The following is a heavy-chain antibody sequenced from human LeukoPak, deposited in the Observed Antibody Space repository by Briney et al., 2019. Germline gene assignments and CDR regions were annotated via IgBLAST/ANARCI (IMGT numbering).Heavy chain of an antibody. V-gene: IGHV1-8*03. CDR3: ARVAPQWLAPIDY. CDR1: GYTFTNFE. J-gene: IGHJ4*02. D-gene: IGHD6-19*01. Sequence: ASVKVCCKASGYTFTNFEVNWVRQAAGQGLEWMGWMNPNSGNSGFAQKFQGRVTITSDNSISTAYMEVSGLTPDDTAVYFCARVAPQWLAPIDYWGQGTLVIVSS. CDR2: MNPNSGNS.